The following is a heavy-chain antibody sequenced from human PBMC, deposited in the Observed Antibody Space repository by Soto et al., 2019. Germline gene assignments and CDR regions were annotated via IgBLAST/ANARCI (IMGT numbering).Heavy chain of an antibody. CDR2: ADWDDEK. V-gene: IGHV2-70*13. CDR3: AGTVAAIAMPIIAIFICGMDV. J-gene: IGHJ6*02. Sequence: SGPTLVNPTQTLTLTCSFSGFSLNTRGMCLTWVRQPPGKALQWLALADWDDEKYYSPSLQNRATISKDTSKNQVVITLADVAPEDTAPYLCAGTVAAIAMPIIAIFICGMDVWGQGTTVTVSS. CDR1: GFSLNTRGMC. D-gene: IGHD2-2*01.